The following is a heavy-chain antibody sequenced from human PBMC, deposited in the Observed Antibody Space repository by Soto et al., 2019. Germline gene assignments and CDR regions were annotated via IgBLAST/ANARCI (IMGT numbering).Heavy chain of an antibody. Sequence: QVQLVQSGAEVKRPGSSVKVSCKASGGTFTSFGISWVRQAPGQGLGWVGGIIPIFATANYAQKFLGRVAITADESTSTAYMDLSSLRSEDTAVFYCATYGPLMSGYDSPLDYWGQGTLVTVSS. CDR3: ATYGPLMSGYDSPLDY. CDR2: IIPIFATA. J-gene: IGHJ4*02. V-gene: IGHV1-69*01. CDR1: GGTFTSFG. D-gene: IGHD5-12*01.